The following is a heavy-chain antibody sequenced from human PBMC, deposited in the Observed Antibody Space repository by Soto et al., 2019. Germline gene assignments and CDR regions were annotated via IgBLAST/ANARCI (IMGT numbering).Heavy chain of an antibody. CDR2: IYHSGST. D-gene: IGHD6-13*01. CDR1: GGSISSSNW. V-gene: IGHV4-4*02. Sequence: QVQLQESGPGLVKPSGTLSLTCAVSGGSISSSNWWSWVRQPPGKGLEWIGEIYHSGSTNYNPSLRSRVTISVDKSKNQFSLKLRSVTAADTAVYYCARADMGGSSWPFDYWGQGTLVTVSS. CDR3: ARADMGGSSWPFDY. J-gene: IGHJ4*02.